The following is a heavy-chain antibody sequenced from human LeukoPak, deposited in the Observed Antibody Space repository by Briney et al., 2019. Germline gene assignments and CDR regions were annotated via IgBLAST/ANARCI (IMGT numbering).Heavy chain of an antibody. CDR1: GFTFSDYS. CDR2: INPPSTSI. CDR3: VRLRRNSDRSGYCDFYNY. J-gene: IGHJ4*02. D-gene: IGHD3-22*01. V-gene: IGHV3-21*01. Sequence: RGSLRRTCAASGFTFSDYSINWVRQAPGKGLEWVSSINPPSTSIYYADAEKGRFTISRDNAKSSLYLQMNSLRAEDTARYYCVRLRRNSDRSGYCDFYNYWGQGPQGPVSS.